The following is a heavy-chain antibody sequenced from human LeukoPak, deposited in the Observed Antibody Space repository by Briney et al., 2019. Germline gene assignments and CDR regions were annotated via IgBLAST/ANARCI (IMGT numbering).Heavy chain of an antibody. CDR2: IYYSGST. Sequence: KPSETLSLTCTVSGGSISSGDYYWSWIRQPPGKGLEWIGYIYYSGSTYYNPSLKSRVTISVDTSKNQFSLKLSSVTAADTAVYYCARESYSYGLDGDAFDIWGQGTMVTVSS. J-gene: IGHJ3*02. CDR1: GGSISSGDYY. CDR3: ARESYSYGLDGDAFDI. V-gene: IGHV4-30-4*01. D-gene: IGHD5-18*01.